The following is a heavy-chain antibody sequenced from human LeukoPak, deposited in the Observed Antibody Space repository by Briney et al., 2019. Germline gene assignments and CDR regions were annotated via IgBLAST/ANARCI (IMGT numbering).Heavy chain of an antibody. J-gene: IGHJ4*02. Sequence: SETLSLTCTVSGGSISSYYWSWIRQPPGKGLEWIGYIYYSGRTNYNPSLKSRVTLSVDTSKNQFSLKLSSVTAADTAVYYCARGAMTTTSTFDYWGQGTLVTVSS. CDR1: GGSISSYY. CDR3: ARGAMTTTSTFDY. V-gene: IGHV4-59*13. CDR2: IYYSGRT. D-gene: IGHD5-24*01.